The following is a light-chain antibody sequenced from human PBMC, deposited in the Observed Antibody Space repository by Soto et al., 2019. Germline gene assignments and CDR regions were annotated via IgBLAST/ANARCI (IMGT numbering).Light chain of an antibody. J-gene: IGLJ2*01. V-gene: IGLV2-8*01. CDR1: SSDVGSYNY. CDR3: SSYAGSNIV. Sequence: QSVLTQPPSASGSPGQSVTISCTGTSSDVGSYNYVSWYQQHPGKAPKLMIYEVSKRPSGVPDRFSGSKSGNTASLTVSGRQAEDEAEYYCSSYAGSNIVFGGGTKLTVL. CDR2: EVS.